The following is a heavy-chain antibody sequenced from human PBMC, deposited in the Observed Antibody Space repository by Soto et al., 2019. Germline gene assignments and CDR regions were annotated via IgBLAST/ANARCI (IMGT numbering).Heavy chain of an antibody. J-gene: IGHJ4*02. D-gene: IGHD3-22*01. CDR2: ISYDGSKK. CDR3: AKDRWNYDSGGSFDY. V-gene: IGHV3-30*18. Sequence: QVQLVESGGDVVQPGRSLRLSCAASGFTFSSYGMHWVRQAPGKGLEWVAVISYDGSKKYYADSVKGRFTISRDNSKNTLYLQMNSLRAEDTAVYYCAKDRWNYDSGGSFDYWGQGTLVTVSS. CDR1: GFTFSSYG.